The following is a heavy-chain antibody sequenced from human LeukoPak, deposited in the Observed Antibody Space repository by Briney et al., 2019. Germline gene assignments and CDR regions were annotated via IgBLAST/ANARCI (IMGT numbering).Heavy chain of an antibody. Sequence: QPGGSLRLSCAASGFTVSSNYMSWVRQAPGKGLEWVSVIYSGGSTYYADSVKGRFTISRDNSKNTLYLQMNSLRAEDTAVYYCARETPSGDYYDSSGYYLGGGVDYWGQGTLVTVSS. J-gene: IGHJ4*02. V-gene: IGHV3-53*01. D-gene: IGHD3-22*01. CDR2: IYSGGST. CDR3: ARETPSGDYYDSSGYYLGGGVDY. CDR1: GFTVSSNY.